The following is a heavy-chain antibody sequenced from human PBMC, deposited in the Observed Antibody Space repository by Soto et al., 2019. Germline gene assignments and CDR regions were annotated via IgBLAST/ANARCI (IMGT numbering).Heavy chain of an antibody. CDR2: IIPIFGTA. CDR1: GGTFSSYA. Sequence: QVQLVQSGAEVKKPGSSVKVSCKASGGTFSSYAISWVRQAPGQGLEWMGGIIPIFGTANYAQKFQGRVTITADESTSPAYMELGRLRSEDTAVDYWAGDRGGGSSWYAVFDYWGQGTLVTVSS. CDR3: AGDRGGGSSWYAVFDY. J-gene: IGHJ4*02. D-gene: IGHD6-13*01. V-gene: IGHV1-69*01.